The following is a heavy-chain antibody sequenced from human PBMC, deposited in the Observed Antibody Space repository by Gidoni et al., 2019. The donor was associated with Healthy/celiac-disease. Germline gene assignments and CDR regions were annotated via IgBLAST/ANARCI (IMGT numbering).Heavy chain of an antibody. J-gene: IGHJ4*02. CDR1: GGPISSGGYY. CDR3: AGGSYDFWTGGAY. CDR2: IYYSGST. D-gene: IGHD3-3*01. V-gene: IGHV4-31*03. Sequence: QVQLQESGPGLVKPSQTLSLTCTVPGGPISSGGYYWSWFRQHPGKGLEWIGYIYYSGSTYYNPSLKSRVTISVDTSKNQFSLKLSSVTAADTAVYYCAGGSYDFWTGGAYWGQGTLVTVSS.